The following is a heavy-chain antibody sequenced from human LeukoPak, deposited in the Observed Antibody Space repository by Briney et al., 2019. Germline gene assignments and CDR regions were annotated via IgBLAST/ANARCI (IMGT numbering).Heavy chain of an antibody. CDR2: IYYSGST. CDR1: GGSISSSSYY. Sequence: SETLSLTCTVSGGSISSSSYYWGWIRQPPGKGLEWIGSIYYSGSTYYNPSLKSRVTISVDTSKNQFSLKLSSVTAADTAVYYCARHRRQYGSSGPYNWFDPWGQGTLVTVSS. J-gene: IGHJ5*02. CDR3: ARHRRQYGSSGPYNWFDP. D-gene: IGHD6-6*01. V-gene: IGHV4-39*01.